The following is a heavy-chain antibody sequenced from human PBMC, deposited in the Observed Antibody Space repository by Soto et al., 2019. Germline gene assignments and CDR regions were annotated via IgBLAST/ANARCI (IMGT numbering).Heavy chain of an antibody. CDR3: AKDLGWYSSSWFSSNNGMDV. Sequence: QVQLVESGGGVVQPGRSLRLSCAASGFTFSSYGMHWVRQAPGKGLEWVAVISYDGSNKYYADSVKGRFTISRDNSKNTLYLQMNRLRAEDTAVYYCAKDLGWYSSSWFSSNNGMDVWGQGTTVTVSS. CDR2: ISYDGSNK. V-gene: IGHV3-30*18. D-gene: IGHD6-13*01. CDR1: GFTFSSYG. J-gene: IGHJ6*02.